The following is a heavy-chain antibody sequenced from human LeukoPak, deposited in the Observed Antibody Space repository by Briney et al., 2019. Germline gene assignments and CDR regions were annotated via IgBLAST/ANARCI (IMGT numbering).Heavy chain of an antibody. CDR3: AKAGGRWLQFRSWFHP. CDR2: ITWNSDNL. Sequence: PGRSLRLSCAASGFTFNDYAMHWVRLAPGKGLEWVSGITWNSDNLDYADSVKGRFTISRDNAKNSLYLQMNSLRAEDTALYYCAKAGGRWLQFRSWFHPWGQGTLVTVSS. V-gene: IGHV3-9*01. D-gene: IGHD5-24*01. J-gene: IGHJ5*02. CDR1: GFTFNDYA.